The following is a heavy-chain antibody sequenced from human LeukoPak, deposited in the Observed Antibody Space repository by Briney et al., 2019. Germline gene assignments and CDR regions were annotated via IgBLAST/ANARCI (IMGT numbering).Heavy chain of an antibody. Sequence: GGSLRLSCAASGFTFDDYGMSWVRQAPGKGLEWVSGINWNGGSTGYADSVKGRFTISRDNAKNSLYLQMNSLRAEDTALYYCARGYCSSTSCYFDYWGQGTLVIVSS. D-gene: IGHD2-2*01. CDR2: INWNGGST. J-gene: IGHJ4*02. V-gene: IGHV3-20*04. CDR3: ARGYCSSTSCYFDY. CDR1: GFTFDDYG.